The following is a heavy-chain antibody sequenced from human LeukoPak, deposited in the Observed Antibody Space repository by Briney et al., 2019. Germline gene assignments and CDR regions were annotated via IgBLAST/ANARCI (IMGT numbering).Heavy chain of an antibody. Sequence: SVKVSCKASGGTFSSYAISWVRQAPGQGLEWMGGIIPIFSTANYAQKFQGRVTITADESTSTAYMELSSLRSEDTAVYYCARATSGYDSWGYFDYWGQGTLVTVSS. D-gene: IGHD5-12*01. CDR2: IIPIFSTA. J-gene: IGHJ4*02. V-gene: IGHV1-69*01. CDR3: ARATSGYDSWGYFDY. CDR1: GGTFSSYA.